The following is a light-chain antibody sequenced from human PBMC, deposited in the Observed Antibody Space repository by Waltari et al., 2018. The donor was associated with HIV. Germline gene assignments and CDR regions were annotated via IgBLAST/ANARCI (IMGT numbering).Light chain of an antibody. V-gene: IGKV1-5*03. Sequence: DIQMTQSPSTLSASVGDRVTITCRASQNINSWLAWYQQKPGKAPNLLIYMASNLERGVPSRFSGSGSGTEFTLTISSLQPDDFATYYCQHYNSLLFTFGPGTKLDVK. J-gene: IGKJ3*01. CDR1: QNINSW. CDR2: MAS. CDR3: QHYNSLLFT.